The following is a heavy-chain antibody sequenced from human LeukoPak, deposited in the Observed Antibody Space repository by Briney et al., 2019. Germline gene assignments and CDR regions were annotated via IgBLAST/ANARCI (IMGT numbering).Heavy chain of an antibody. V-gene: IGHV4-39*07. CDR3: ARGALLWFGAKMEYYFDY. CDR1: GDSISTSNSY. J-gene: IGHJ4*02. D-gene: IGHD3-10*01. CDR2: IYYSGNT. Sequence: SETLSLTCTVSGDSISTSNSYWGWIRQPPGKGLEWIGSIYYSGNTYYNASLKSRVTISVDTSKNQFSLKLTSMTAADTAVYYCARGALLWFGAKMEYYFDYWGQGTLLSVSS.